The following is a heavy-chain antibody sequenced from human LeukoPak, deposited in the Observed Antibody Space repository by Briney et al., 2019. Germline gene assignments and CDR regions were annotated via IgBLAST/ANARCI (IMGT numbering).Heavy chain of an antibody. D-gene: IGHD1-14*01. CDR1: GFIFSSYS. Sequence: GGSLRLSCVGSGFIFSSYSMNWVRQAPGKGLEWISYISSSSGTIYYADSVKGRFTISRDNAKNSLYLQMNSLRAEDTALYYCAKGKTSYYYYYMDVWGKGTTVTISS. J-gene: IGHJ6*03. CDR3: AKGKTSYYYYYMDV. CDR2: ISSSSGTI. V-gene: IGHV3-48*04.